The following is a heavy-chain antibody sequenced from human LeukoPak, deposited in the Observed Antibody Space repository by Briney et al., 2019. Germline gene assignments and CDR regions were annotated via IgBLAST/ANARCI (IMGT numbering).Heavy chain of an antibody. V-gene: IGHV6-1*01. CDR1: GDSVSSNSAA. D-gene: IGHD3-22*01. CDR2: TYYRSKWYN. CDR3: ARDRGTPDYYDTSGYDY. J-gene: IGHJ4*02. Sequence: SQTLSLTCAISGDSVSSNSAAWNWIRQSPSRGLEWLGRTYYRSKWYNDYAVSVKSRITINPDTSKNQFSLQLNSVTPEDTAVYYCARDRGTPDYYDTSGYDYWGQGTLVTVSS.